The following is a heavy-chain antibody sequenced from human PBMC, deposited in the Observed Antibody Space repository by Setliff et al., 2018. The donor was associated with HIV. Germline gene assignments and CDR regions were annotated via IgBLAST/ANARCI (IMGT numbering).Heavy chain of an antibody. D-gene: IGHD5-12*01. V-gene: IGHV4-4*09. CDR3: ARHSIDGWLQFYYFDY. CDR2: IYTSGST. J-gene: IGHJ4*02. Sequence: PSETLSLTCTVSGGSISSYYWSWIRQPAGKGLEWIGYIYTSGSTNYNPSLRSRVTISVDTSKKQFSLKLSSVTAADTAVYYCARHSIDGWLQFYYFDYWGQGTLVTVSS. CDR1: GGSISSYY.